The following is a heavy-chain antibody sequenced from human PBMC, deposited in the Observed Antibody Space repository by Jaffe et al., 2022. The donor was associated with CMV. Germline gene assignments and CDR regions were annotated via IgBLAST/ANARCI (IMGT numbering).Heavy chain of an antibody. CDR3: TTDFGWDYGVRGVAFDI. Sequence: EVQLVESGGGLVKPGGSLRLSCAASGFTFSNAWMSWVRQAPGKGLEWVGRIKSKTDGGTTDYAAPVKGRFTISRDDSKNTLYLQMNSLKTEDTAVYYCTTDFGWDYGVRGVAFDIWGQGTMVTVSS. CDR1: GFTFSNAW. CDR2: IKSKTDGGTT. V-gene: IGHV3-15*01. D-gene: IGHD4-17*01. J-gene: IGHJ3*02.